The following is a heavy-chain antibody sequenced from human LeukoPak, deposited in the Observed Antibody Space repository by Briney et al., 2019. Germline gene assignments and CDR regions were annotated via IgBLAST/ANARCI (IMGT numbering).Heavy chain of an antibody. CDR1: GGSISSYY. CDR3: ARGSTKDYDFWSGYSTPDDAFDI. CDR2: IYTSGST. D-gene: IGHD3-3*01. J-gene: IGHJ3*02. V-gene: IGHV4-4*07. Sequence: SETLSLTCTVSGGSISSYYWSWIRQPAGKGLEWIGRIYTSGSTNYNPSLKSRVTMSVDTSKNQFSLKLSSVTAADTAVYYCARGSTKDYDFWSGYSTPDDAFDIWGQGTMVTVSS.